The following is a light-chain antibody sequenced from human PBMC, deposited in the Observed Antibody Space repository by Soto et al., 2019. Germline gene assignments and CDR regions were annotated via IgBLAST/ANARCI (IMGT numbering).Light chain of an antibody. CDR1: QSVLYSANNKNY. J-gene: IGKJ1*01. CDR2: WAS. Sequence: DIVMTQSPDSLAVSLGERATINCKSSQSVLYSANNKNYIAWYQQKPGQPPKLLIYWASTRESGVPDRFSGSGSGKDFTLTISSLQAEDVAVYYCQQYYGSLRTFGRGTKVEI. V-gene: IGKV4-1*01. CDR3: QQYYGSLRT.